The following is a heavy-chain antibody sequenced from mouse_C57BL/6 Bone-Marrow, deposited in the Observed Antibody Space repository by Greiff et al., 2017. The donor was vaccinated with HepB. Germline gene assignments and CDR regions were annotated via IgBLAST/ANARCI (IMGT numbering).Heavy chain of an antibody. Sequence: EVHLVESEGGLVQPGSSMKLSCTASGFTFSDYYLAWVRQVPEKGLEWVANINYDGSSTYYLDSLKSRFIISRENAKNILYLQMSSLKSEDTATYYCARCNYDYAMDYWGQGTSVTVSS. CDR2: INYDGSST. D-gene: IGHD2-1*01. CDR3: ARCNYDYAMDY. V-gene: IGHV5-16*01. J-gene: IGHJ4*01. CDR1: GFTFSDYY.